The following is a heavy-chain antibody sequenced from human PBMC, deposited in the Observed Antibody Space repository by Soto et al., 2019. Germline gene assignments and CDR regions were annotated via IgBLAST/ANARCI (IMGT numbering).Heavy chain of an antibody. Sequence: EVQLVESGGGLVQPGGSLRLSCAASGFTFSSYSMNWVRQAPGKGLEWVAYISSSSSTIYYADSVKGRFTISRDNAKNSLYLQRNSLRAEYTAVYYCARDGGSPFDYWGQGTLVTVSS. CDR3: ARDGGSPFDY. V-gene: IGHV3-48*01. J-gene: IGHJ4*02. D-gene: IGHD1-26*01. CDR1: GFTFSSYS. CDR2: ISSSSSTI.